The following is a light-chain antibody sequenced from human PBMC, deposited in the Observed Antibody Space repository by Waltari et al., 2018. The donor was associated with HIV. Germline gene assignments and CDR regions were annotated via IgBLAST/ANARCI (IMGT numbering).Light chain of an antibody. Sequence: QSALTQPPSASGSPGQSVTIPCTGTRNDIAASKFVSCYQQHPGKTPRLILSDVNKRPSVVPNRFSGSKSGNTASLTVSWLQAEDEATYYCSSDGGTSAGGSRKFYVIFGGGTNLTVL. CDR2: DVN. V-gene: IGLV2-8*01. CDR3: SSDGGTSAGGSRKFYVI. CDR1: RNDIAASKF. J-gene: IGLJ2*01.